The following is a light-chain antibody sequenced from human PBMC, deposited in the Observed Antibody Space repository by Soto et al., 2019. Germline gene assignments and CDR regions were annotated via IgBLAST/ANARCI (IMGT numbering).Light chain of an antibody. J-gene: IGLJ3*02. CDR1: TSNIESNN. Sequence: QSVLTQPPSASGTPGQRVTISCSGSTSNIESNNVNWYLQLPGTAPKLLIYSDNQRPSGIPDRGSGSKSGTSASLAISGLQSEDEADYYCAAWDDGLNGPVFGGGTKLTVL. CDR2: SDN. CDR3: AAWDDGLNGPV. V-gene: IGLV1-44*01.